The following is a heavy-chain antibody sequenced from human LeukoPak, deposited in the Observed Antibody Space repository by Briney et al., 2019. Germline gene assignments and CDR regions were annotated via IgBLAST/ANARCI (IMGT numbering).Heavy chain of an antibody. Sequence: SETLSLTCTVSGGSISPLYWGWIRQAPGKGLEFIGYIYYSGSTYFNPSLKSRVTLSVDTSKSQISLKLTSVTAADTAVYYCARVRVAAKYYFDFWGQGTLVTVSS. CDR1: GGSISPLY. D-gene: IGHD6-13*01. CDR2: IYYSGST. V-gene: IGHV4-59*11. CDR3: ARVRVAAKYYFDF. J-gene: IGHJ4*02.